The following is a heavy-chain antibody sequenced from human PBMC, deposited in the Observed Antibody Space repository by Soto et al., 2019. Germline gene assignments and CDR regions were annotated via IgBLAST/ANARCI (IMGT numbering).Heavy chain of an antibody. CDR2: IYYSGST. CDR3: ARYHDYGDYVGYYYGMDV. CDR1: GGSISIVGYY. J-gene: IGHJ6*02. V-gene: IGHV4-31*03. Sequence: NPSETMSLTGTVSGGSISIVGYYWSWIRQHPGKGLEWIGYIYYSGSTYYNPSLKSRVTISVDTSKNQFSLKLSFVTAADTAVYYCARYHDYGDYVGYYYGMDVWGQGTTVTVSS. D-gene: IGHD4-17*01.